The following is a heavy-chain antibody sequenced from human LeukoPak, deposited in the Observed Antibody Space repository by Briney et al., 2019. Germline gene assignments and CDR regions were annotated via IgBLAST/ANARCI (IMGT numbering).Heavy chain of an antibody. CDR3: AKDNLMVRGERPYYFDY. Sequence: GGSLRLSCAASGFTFSSYAMSWVRQAPGKGLEWVSAISGSGGSTYYADSVKGRFTISRDNSKNTLYLQMNSLRAEDTAVYYCAKDNLMVRGERPYYFDYWGQGTLVTVSS. J-gene: IGHJ4*02. CDR2: ISGSGGST. D-gene: IGHD3-10*01. CDR1: GFTFSSYA. V-gene: IGHV3-23*01.